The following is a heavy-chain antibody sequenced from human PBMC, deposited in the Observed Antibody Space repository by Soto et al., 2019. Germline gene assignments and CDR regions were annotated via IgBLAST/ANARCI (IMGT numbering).Heavy chain of an antibody. J-gene: IGHJ4*02. V-gene: IGHV4-30-4*01. CDR1: GGSISSGDYY. D-gene: IGHD1-26*01. Sequence: QVQLQESGPGLVKPSQTLSLTCTVSGGSISSGDYYWSWIRQPPGKGLEWIGYIFYGGSTYYNPSLKXRXTXSXXTSKTQSSLKLSSVTAADTAVYYCARAVRGSYYDYWGQGTLVTVSS. CDR3: ARAVRGSYYDY. CDR2: IFYGGST.